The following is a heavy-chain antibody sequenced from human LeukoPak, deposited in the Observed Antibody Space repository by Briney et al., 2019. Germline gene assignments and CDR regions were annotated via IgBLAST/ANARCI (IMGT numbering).Heavy chain of an antibody. J-gene: IGHJ4*02. CDR1: GFTVITND. Sequence: GGSLRLSCADSGFTVITNDMTWVRQAPGKGLEWVSVPYSDGNTKYADSVQGRFTISRDNSKNTLYLEMNSLSPDDTAVYYCAKGVEPLAANTLAYWGQGTLVTVSS. V-gene: IGHV3-53*01. D-gene: IGHD1-14*01. CDR2: PYSDGNT. CDR3: AKGVEPLAANTLAY.